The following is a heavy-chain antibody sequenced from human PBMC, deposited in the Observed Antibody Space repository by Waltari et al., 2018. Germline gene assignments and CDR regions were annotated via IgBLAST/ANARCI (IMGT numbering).Heavy chain of an antibody. CDR2: IYETGTT. V-gene: IGHV4-31*03. CDR1: GASVSRGFYY. CDR3: ARGLNFDDTSGDYGCDYYDF. Sequence: QMQLLESRPGLVKPSQPLSLTCTVSGASVSRGFYYWTWFRRHPVRGLEWIGYIYETGTTYYSPSLRSRVTISVDTSKNEVSLNLSSGSDADTAVYYCARGLNFDDTSGDYGCDYYDFWGQGIQVTVSS. J-gene: IGHJ4*02. D-gene: IGHD3-22*01.